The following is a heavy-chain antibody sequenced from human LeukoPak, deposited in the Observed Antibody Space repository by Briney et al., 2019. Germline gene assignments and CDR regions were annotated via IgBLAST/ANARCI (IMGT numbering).Heavy chain of an antibody. CDR3: ARDLGPGSSWYYYYGMDV. V-gene: IGHV1-2*04. CDR1: GYTFTGYY. J-gene: IGHJ6*02. CDR2: INPNSGGT. Sequence: GASVKVSCKASGYTFTGYYMHWVRQAPGQGLEWMGWINPNSGGTNYAQKFQGWVTMTRDTSISTAYMELSRLKSDDTAVYYCARDLGPGSSWYYYYGMDVWGQGTTVTVSS. D-gene: IGHD6-13*01.